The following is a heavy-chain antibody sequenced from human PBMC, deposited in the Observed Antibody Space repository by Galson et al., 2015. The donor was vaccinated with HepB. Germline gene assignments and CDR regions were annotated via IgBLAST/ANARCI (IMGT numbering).Heavy chain of an antibody. J-gene: IGHJ3*02. Sequence: SLRLSCAASGFTFSNAWMSWVRQAPGKGLEWVGRIKSKTDGGTTDYAAPVKGRFTISRDDSKNTLYLQMNSLKTEDTAVYYCTTDGPPAEYDWVDAFDIWGQGTMVTVSS. CDR3: TTDGPPAEYDWVDAFDI. CDR1: GFTFSNAW. V-gene: IGHV3-15*01. D-gene: IGHD3-16*01. CDR2: IKSKTDGGTT.